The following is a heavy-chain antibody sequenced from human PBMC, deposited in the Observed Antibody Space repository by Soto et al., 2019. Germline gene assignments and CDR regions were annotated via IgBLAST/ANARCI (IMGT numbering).Heavy chain of an antibody. D-gene: IGHD1-7*01. Sequence: PWWSLRLSCAASGFTFANAWMSWFRQAPGKGLEWVGRVRSKADGGTTDYAAPVKGRFTISRDDSENTLYLQMNSLKIDDTAVYYCRRDWDYPVLWGQGTLVTVSS. CDR1: GFTFANAW. V-gene: IGHV3-15*01. J-gene: IGHJ4*02. CDR2: VRSKADGGTT. CDR3: RRDWDYPVL.